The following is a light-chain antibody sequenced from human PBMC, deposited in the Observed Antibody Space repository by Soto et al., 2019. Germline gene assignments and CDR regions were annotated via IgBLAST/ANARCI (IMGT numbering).Light chain of an antibody. Sequence: EIVLTQSPATLSLSPGERATLSCRASQSVSSYLAWYQQKSGQAPRLLIYDASNRATGIPARFSGSGSGTDFTLTISSLGPEDFAVYYCQQRSNWPRTFGQGTKVDIK. V-gene: IGKV3-11*01. J-gene: IGKJ2*02. CDR3: QQRSNWPRT. CDR1: QSVSSY. CDR2: DAS.